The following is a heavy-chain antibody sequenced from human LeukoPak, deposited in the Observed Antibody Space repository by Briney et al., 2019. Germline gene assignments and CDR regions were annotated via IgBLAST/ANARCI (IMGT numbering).Heavy chain of an antibody. CDR2: ISESGTAI. Sequence: PGGSLRLSCAASGCTVTNYNMNWVRQARGKGLEWVSFISESGTAIYYAESVKGRFTISRDNSKNTPYLQMNSLRAEDTAVYYCAKPHATLGALDAFDIWGRGTMVTVSS. V-gene: IGHV3-48*01. J-gene: IGHJ3*02. D-gene: IGHD3-16*01. CDR3: AKPHATLGALDAFDI. CDR1: GCTVTNYN.